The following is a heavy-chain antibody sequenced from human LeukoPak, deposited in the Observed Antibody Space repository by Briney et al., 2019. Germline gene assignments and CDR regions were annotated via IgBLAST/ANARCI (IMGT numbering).Heavy chain of an antibody. CDR2: INHSGST. V-gene: IGHV4-34*01. Sequence: SETLSLTCAVYGGSFSGYYWSWIRQPPGKGLEWIGEINHSGSTNYNPSLKSRVTISVDTSKNQFSLKLSSVTAADTAVYYCARRGHDSSGYYGPLGERYFDYWGQGTLVTVSS. D-gene: IGHD3-22*01. CDR1: GGSFSGYY. CDR3: ARRGHDSSGYYGPLGERYFDY. J-gene: IGHJ4*02.